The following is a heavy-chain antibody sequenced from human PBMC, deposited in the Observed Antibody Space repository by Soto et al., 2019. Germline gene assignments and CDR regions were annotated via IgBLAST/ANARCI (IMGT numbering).Heavy chain of an antibody. CDR2: MNPNSGNT. CDR3: ARGLLGDRDY. CDR1: GYTFTSYD. V-gene: IGHV1-8*01. Sequence: QVQLVQSGAEVKKPGASVKVSCKASGYTFTSYDINWVRQATGQGLEWMGWMNPNSGNTGYAQKFQGRVTMTRNTSSGTDYMELSSLRSADKAVYSCARGLLGDRDYWGQGTLVTVSS. J-gene: IGHJ4*02. D-gene: IGHD4-17*01.